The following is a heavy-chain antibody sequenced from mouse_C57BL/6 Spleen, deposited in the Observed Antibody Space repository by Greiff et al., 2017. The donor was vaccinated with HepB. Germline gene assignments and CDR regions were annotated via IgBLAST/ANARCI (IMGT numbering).Heavy chain of an antibody. CDR2: IHPNSGST. D-gene: IGHD2-5*01. V-gene: IGHV1-64*01. CDR3: ARAYYSNYWYFDV. CDR1: GYTFTSYW. Sequence: QVQLQQPGAELVKPGASVKLSCKASGYTFTSYWMHWVKQRPGQGLEWIGMIHPNSGSTNYNEKFKSKATLTVDKSSSTAYMQLSSLTSEDSAVYYAARAYYSNYWYFDVWGTGTTVTVSS. J-gene: IGHJ1*03.